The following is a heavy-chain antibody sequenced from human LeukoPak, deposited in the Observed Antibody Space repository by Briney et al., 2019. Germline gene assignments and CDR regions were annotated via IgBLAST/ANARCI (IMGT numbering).Heavy chain of an antibody. Sequence: GGSLRLSCAASGFTFSSYGMNWVRQAPGKGLEWVSSISTTSSSKYYADSVKGRFTISRDNAKNSLYLQMNSLRVEDAAVYYCASYSIPGAYVWGQGTTVTVSS. D-gene: IGHD4-11*01. J-gene: IGHJ6*02. CDR3: ASYSIPGAYV. CDR1: GFTFSSYG. CDR2: ISTTSSSK. V-gene: IGHV3-21*01.